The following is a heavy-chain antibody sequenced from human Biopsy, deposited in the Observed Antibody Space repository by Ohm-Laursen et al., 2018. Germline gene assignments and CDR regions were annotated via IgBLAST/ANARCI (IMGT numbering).Heavy chain of an antibody. CDR1: GGSISDDY. CDR2: ISSGGRA. Sequence: SETLSLTCTVSGGSISDDYWNWIRQPPGKGLQVIGYISSGGRAKYNPPLKSRLTISLDTSKNQLSLRLSSVTAADSAIYYCARERQFRFLEGAFDYWGQGILVTVSS. CDR3: ARERQFRFLEGAFDY. D-gene: IGHD3-3*01. J-gene: IGHJ4*02. V-gene: IGHV4-59*01.